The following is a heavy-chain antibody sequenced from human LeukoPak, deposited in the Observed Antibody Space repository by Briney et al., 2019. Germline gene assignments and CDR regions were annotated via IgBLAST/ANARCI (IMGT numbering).Heavy chain of an antibody. Sequence: GGSLRLSCAASGFTFSNAWMSWVRQAPGKGLEWVGRIKSKTDGGTTDYAAPVKGRFTISRDDSKNTLYLQMNSLRAEDTAVYYCAKPTTGYSYGGDYWGQGTLVTVSS. CDR2: IKSKTDGGTT. V-gene: IGHV3-15*01. D-gene: IGHD5-18*01. J-gene: IGHJ4*02. CDR1: GFTFSNAW. CDR3: AKPTTGYSYGGDY.